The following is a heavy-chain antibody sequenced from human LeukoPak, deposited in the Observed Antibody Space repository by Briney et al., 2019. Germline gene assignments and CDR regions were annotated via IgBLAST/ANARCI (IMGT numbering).Heavy chain of an antibody. CDR3: ATAPFWSGYHYYYYGMDV. CDR1: GYTLTELS. V-gene: IGHV1-24*01. D-gene: IGHD3-3*01. Sequence: ASVKVSCKVSGYTLTELSMHWVRQAPGKGLEWMGGFDPEDGETIYAQKFQGRVTMTEDTSTDTAYTELSSLRSEDTAVYYCATAPFWSGYHYYYYGMDVWGQGTTVTVSS. J-gene: IGHJ6*02. CDR2: FDPEDGET.